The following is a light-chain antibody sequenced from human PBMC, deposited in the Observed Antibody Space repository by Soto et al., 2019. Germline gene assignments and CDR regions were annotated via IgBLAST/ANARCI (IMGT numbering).Light chain of an antibody. Sequence: QSALTQPASVSGSPGQSITISCTGTSSDVGSHNLVSWYQQHPGQAPKLMIYEVSKRPLGVPARFSASKSGNTASLTISGVQAEDDADYYCCSYGGSSAVFGGGTQLTVL. V-gene: IGLV2-23*02. CDR1: SSDVGSHNL. CDR2: EVS. J-gene: IGLJ7*01. CDR3: CSYGGSSAV.